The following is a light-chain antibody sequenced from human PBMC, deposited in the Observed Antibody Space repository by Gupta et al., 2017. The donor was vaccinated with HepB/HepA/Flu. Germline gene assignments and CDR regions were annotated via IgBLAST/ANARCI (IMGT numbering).Light chain of an antibody. CDR2: QVS. V-gene: IGKV2-30*01. J-gene: IGKJ4*01. CDR1: QSLVFSDGNTF. CDR3: VQGTHWPT. Sequence: DVVLTQSPLSLPVTLGQPASISCRSSQSLVFSDGNTFLHWFQQMPGQSPRRLLYQVSKRDSGVPERFSGSGSGTDFTLRISRVEAEDVAIYYCVQGTHWPTFGGGTKVEIK.